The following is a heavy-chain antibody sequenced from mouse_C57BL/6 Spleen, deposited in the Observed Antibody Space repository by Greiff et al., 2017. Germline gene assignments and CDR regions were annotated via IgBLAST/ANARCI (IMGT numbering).Heavy chain of an antibody. Sequence: VQLQQPGAELVMPGASVKLSCKASGYTFTSYWMHWVKQRPGQGLAWIGEIDPSDSYNNYNQKFQGKSTFTVDKSSSTAYMQLSSLTSDDSAVYYCARSPYYGNYDYWGHGTTLSGSS. CDR3: ARSPYYGNYDY. CDR1: GYTFTSYW. D-gene: IGHD2-10*01. V-gene: IGHV1-69*01. CDR2: IDPSDSYN. J-gene: IGHJ2*01.